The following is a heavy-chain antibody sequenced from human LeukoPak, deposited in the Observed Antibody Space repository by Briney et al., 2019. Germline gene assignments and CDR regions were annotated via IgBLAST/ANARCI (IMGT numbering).Heavy chain of an antibody. CDR1: GFTFSSYA. V-gene: IGHV3-23*01. CDR3: AKDRVRYFDSPSEWGWFDP. D-gene: IGHD3-9*01. J-gene: IGHJ5*02. CDR2: ISGSGGST. Sequence: GGSLRLSCAASGFTFSSYAMSWVRQAPGKGLEWVSAISGSGGSTYYADSVKGRFTISRDNSKNTLYLQMNSLRAEDTAVYYCAKDRVRYFDSPSEWGWFDPWGQGTLVTVSS.